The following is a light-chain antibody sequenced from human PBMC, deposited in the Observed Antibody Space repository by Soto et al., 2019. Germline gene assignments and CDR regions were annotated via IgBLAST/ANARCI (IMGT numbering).Light chain of an antibody. Sequence: QSALTQPASVSGSPGQSITISCTGTSSDVGNYNYVSWYQQDPGKAPKLMIFDVSSRPPGVSDRFSGSKSGNTASLTISGLQAEDEAHYYCSSYTSSSSLVVFGGGTKVTVL. CDR1: SSDVGNYNY. CDR3: SSYTSSSSLVV. CDR2: DVS. J-gene: IGLJ2*01. V-gene: IGLV2-14*01.